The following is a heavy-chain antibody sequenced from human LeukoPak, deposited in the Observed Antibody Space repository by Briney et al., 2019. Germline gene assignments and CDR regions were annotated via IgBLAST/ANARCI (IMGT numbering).Heavy chain of an antibody. CDR1: GGSISSYY. CDR3: ARHGAPYGWFDP. D-gene: IGHD4-17*01. CDR2: IYTSGST. Sequence: SETLSLTCTVSGGSISSYYWSWIRQPPGKGLEWIGYIYTSGSTNYNPSLKSRVTISVDTSKNQFSLKLSSVTAADTAVYYRARHGAPYGWFDPWGQGTLVTVSS. J-gene: IGHJ5*02. V-gene: IGHV4-4*09.